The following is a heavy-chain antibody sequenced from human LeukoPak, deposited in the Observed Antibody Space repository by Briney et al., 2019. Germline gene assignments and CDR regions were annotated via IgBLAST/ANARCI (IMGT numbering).Heavy chain of an antibody. CDR1: GGSISSYY. D-gene: IGHD2-2*01. Sequence: KPSETLSLTCTVSGGSISSYYWSWIRQPPGKGLEWIGYIYYSGNTNYNPPLKSRVTISVDTSKNQFSLKLNSVTAADTAVYYCARVRYCSTNRCYDREFDNWGQGTLVTVSS. CDR3: ARVRYCSTNRCYDREFDN. CDR2: IYYSGNT. J-gene: IGHJ4*02. V-gene: IGHV4-59*01.